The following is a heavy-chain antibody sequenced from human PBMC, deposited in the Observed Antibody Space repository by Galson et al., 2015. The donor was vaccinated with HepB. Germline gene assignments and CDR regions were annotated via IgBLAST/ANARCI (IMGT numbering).Heavy chain of an antibody. Sequence: SVKVSCKASGYTFTSYGISWVRQAPGQGLEWMGWISAYNGNTNYAQKLQGRVTMTTDTSTSTAYMELRSLRSDDTAVYYCASHLTWPHPPSIGAFDIWGQGTMVTVSS. CDR2: ISAYNGNT. V-gene: IGHV1-18*01. CDR1: GYTFTSYG. D-gene: IGHD6-6*01. J-gene: IGHJ3*02. CDR3: ASHLTWPHPPSIGAFDI.